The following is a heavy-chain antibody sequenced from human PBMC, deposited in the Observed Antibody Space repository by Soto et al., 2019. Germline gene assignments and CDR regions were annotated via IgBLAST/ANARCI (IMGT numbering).Heavy chain of an antibody. CDR3: ARATELRYVEWSVYRGGNYAMDV. D-gene: IGHD3-3*01. Sequence: QVQLVQSGAEVKKPGASVRVSCKASGYTFSGYDINWVRQATGQGLEWMGWVSPDSGSTGYAGIFQVRFPTTWDRSTTTAYMALRSLTSGDSAVYYCARATELRYVEWSVYRGGNYAMDVWGQGTTVTVSS. CDR2: VSPDSGST. CDR1: GYTFSGYD. J-gene: IGHJ6*02. V-gene: IGHV1-8*01.